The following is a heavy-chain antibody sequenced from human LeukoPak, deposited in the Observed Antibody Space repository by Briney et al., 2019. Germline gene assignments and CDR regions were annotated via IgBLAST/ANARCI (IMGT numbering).Heavy chain of an antibody. J-gene: IGHJ4*02. CDR3: AREETAMVRGGLDY. D-gene: IGHD5-18*01. Sequence: SETLSLTCTVSGGSISSSYYWGWIRQPPGKGLEWIGSIYYSGSTYYNPSLKSRVTISVDTSKNQFSLKLSSVTAADTAVYYCAREETAMVRGGLDYWGQGTLVTVSS. CDR1: GGSISSSYY. CDR2: IYYSGST. V-gene: IGHV4-39*07.